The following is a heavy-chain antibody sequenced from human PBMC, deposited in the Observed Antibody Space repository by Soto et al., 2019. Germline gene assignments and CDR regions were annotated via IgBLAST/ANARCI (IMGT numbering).Heavy chain of an antibody. J-gene: IGHJ3*02. D-gene: IGHD2-15*01. Sequence: SPRLSCAASGFTFISFAIHWVCQAPGKGLEWVATISFDGSNEYYADSVKGRFTISRDNSKNTLSLQMNSLRAEDTAVYYCARDQRYCSGGTCYSGHAFDIWGQGTMVTV. CDR1: GFTFISFA. CDR2: ISFDGSNE. CDR3: ARDQRYCSGGTCYSGHAFDI. V-gene: IGHV3-30-3*01.